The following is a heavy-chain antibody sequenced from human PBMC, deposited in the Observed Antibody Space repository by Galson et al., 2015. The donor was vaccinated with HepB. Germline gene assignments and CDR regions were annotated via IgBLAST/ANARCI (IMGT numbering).Heavy chain of an antibody. D-gene: IGHD3-3*01. V-gene: IGHV1-8*01. Sequence: SVKVSCKASGYTFTSYDINWVRQATGQGLEWMGWMNPNSGNTGYAQKFQGRVTMTRNTSISTAYMELSSLRSEDTAVYYCARSSPHYDFWSGLVYGRSPTSVRALDPWGQGTLVTVSS. J-gene: IGHJ5*02. CDR1: GYTFTSYD. CDR3: ARSSPHYDFWSGLVYGRSPTSVRALDP. CDR2: MNPNSGNT.